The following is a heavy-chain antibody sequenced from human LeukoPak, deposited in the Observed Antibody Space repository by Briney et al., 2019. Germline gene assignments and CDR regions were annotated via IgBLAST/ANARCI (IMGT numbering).Heavy chain of an antibody. CDR1: GFTFGENG. D-gene: IGHD2-8*01. J-gene: IGHJ6*03. CDR2: IRSKAYGGKT. Sequence: GGSLRLSCTASGFTFGENGMSWVRQAPGKGLEWVGFIRSKAYGGKTEYAASVKGRFTISRDDSKSIAYLQMNSLTTEDTAVYYCTREVWPYTMDVWGKGTTVTASS. V-gene: IGHV3-49*04. CDR3: TREVWPYTMDV.